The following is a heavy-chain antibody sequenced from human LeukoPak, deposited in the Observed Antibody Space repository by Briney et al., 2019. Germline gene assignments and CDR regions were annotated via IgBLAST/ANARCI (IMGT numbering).Heavy chain of an antibody. CDR2: ISGSGGST. D-gene: IGHD4-17*01. CDR1: GFTFSNYA. V-gene: IGHV3-23*01. CDR3: AKGLHDYGPF. J-gene: IGHJ4*02. Sequence: GGSLRLSCAASGFTFSNYAMSWVRQAPGKGLEWVSGISGSGGSTYYADSVKGRFTISRDNSKNTLYLQMNSLRAGDTAVYYCAKGLHDYGPFWGQGTLVTVSS.